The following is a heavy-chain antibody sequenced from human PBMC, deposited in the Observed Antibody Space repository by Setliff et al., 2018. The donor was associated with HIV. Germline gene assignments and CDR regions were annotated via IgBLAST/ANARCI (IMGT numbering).Heavy chain of an antibody. Sequence: ETLSLTCAVYGGSFSGYYWSWIRQPPGKGLEWIGEINHSGSTNYNPSLKSRLAISLDKPRNQFSLTLTSVTAADTAVYYCGRGRSSWYNTSPYYFDLWGPGTLVTVSS. D-gene: IGHD6-13*01. CDR1: GGSFSGYY. CDR3: GRGRSSWYNTSPYYFDL. V-gene: IGHV4-34*01. CDR2: INHSGST. J-gene: IGHJ4*02.